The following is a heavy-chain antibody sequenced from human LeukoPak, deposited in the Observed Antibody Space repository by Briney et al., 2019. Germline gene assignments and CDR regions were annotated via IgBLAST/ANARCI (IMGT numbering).Heavy chain of an antibody. Sequence: GASVKVSCKVSGYTLSEFSMHWVRQTPGKGLEWMGGFDPEDDETTYAQKFQGRVTMTEDTSTDTAYMELSSLRSEDTAVYFCATAYMVGARRPFHYWGPGTLVTVSS. CDR1: GYTLSEFS. CDR3: ATAYMVGARRPFHY. V-gene: IGHV1-24*01. J-gene: IGHJ4*02. D-gene: IGHD1-26*01. CDR2: FDPEDDET.